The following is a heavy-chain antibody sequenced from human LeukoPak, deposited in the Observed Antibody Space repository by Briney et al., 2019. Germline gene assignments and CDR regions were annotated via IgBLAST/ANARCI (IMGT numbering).Heavy chain of an antibody. CDR1: TGSVNSGVYY. D-gene: IGHD3-22*01. CDR2: IHSSGNS. Sequence: SETLSLTCSVSTGSVNSGVYYWGWVRQPPGKGLEWIGSIHSSGNSYCNPSLKSRVTLSVDTSKNQFSLKLSSVTAADRAVYYCAKHEGSYYDKSGYAFDFWGLGTLVTVSS. CDR3: AKHEGSYYDKSGYAFDF. J-gene: IGHJ4*02. V-gene: IGHV4-39*01.